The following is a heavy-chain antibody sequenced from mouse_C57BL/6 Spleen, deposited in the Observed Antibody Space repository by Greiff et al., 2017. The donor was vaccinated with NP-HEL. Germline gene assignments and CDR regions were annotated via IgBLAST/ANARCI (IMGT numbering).Heavy chain of an antibody. V-gene: IGHV1-26*01. D-gene: IGHD1-1*01. CDR2: INPNNGGT. J-gene: IGHJ3*01. Sequence: VQLQQSGPELVKPGASVKISCKASGYTFTDYYMNWVKQSHGKSLEWIGDINPNNGGTSYNQKFKGKATLTVDKSSSTAYMELRSLTSEDSAVYYCARDYYGSRLAYWGQGTLVTVSA. CDR3: ARDYYGSRLAY. CDR1: GYTFTDYY.